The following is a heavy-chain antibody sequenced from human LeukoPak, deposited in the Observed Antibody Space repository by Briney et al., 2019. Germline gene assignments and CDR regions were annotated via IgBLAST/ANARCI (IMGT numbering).Heavy chain of an antibody. CDR1: GFTFSNAW. D-gene: IGHD5-12*01. V-gene: IGHV3-15*01. CDR2: IKSKTDGGTT. CDR3: TTSLSGYDFLFDY. J-gene: IGHJ4*02. Sequence: PGGSLRLSCAASGFTFSNAWMSWVRQAPGKGLEWVGRIKSKTDGGTTDYAAPVKDRFTFPRDDSKNTLYLQMHNLQTEDTAVYYCTTSLSGYDFLFDYWGQGTLVTVSS.